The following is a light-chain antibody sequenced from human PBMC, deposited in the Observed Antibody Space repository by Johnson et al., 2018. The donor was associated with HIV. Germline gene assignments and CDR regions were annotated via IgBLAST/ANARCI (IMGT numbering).Light chain of an antibody. V-gene: IGLV1-51*02. CDR2: KNN. Sequence: QSVLTQPPSVSAAPGQTVTISCSGSSSTIGNNYVSWYQVLPGTAPKLLIYKNNERPSGIPDRFSGSKSGTSATLGITGLQPGDEADYYCGTWDTSLSAGGVFGTGTKVTVL. CDR1: SSTIGNNY. CDR3: GTWDTSLSAGGV. J-gene: IGLJ1*01.